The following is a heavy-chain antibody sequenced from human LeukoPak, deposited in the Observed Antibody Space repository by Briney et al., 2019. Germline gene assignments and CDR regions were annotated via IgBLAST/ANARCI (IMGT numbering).Heavy chain of an antibody. CDR3: ARGVAVAGTTLDL. D-gene: IGHD6-19*01. J-gene: IGHJ2*01. CDR2: IIPILGIA. Sequence: SVKVSCKASGYTFTGYYMHWVRQAPGQGLEWMGRIIPILGIANYAQKFQGRVTITADKSTSTAYMELSSLRSEDTAVYYCARGVAVAGTTLDLWGRGTLVTVSS. CDR1: GYTFTGYY. V-gene: IGHV1-69*04.